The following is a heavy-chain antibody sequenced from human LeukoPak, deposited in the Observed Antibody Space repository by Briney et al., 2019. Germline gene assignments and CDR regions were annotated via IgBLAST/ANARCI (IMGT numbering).Heavy chain of an antibody. V-gene: IGHV3-48*02. J-gene: IGHJ4*02. Sequence: GGSLRLSCAASGFTFTTYGMNWVRQAPGKGLEWVSYLSGRSNSIYYAESVKGRFTISRDNAKNSLYLQMNSLRDEDTAVYYCARDFRYHDSSGYYSFGYWGQGTLVTVSS. CDR1: GFTFTTYG. CDR2: LSGRSNSI. CDR3: ARDFRYHDSSGYYSFGY. D-gene: IGHD3-22*01.